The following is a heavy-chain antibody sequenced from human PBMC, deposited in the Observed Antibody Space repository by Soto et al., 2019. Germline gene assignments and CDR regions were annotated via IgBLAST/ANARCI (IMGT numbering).Heavy chain of an antibody. D-gene: IGHD1-20*01. V-gene: IGHV4-39*07. J-gene: IGHJ5*02. CDR2: IYYSGST. CDR1: GGSISSGSYY. CDR3: ASHGGNWDDEEVNWLDP. Sequence: SETLSLTCTVSGGSISSGSYYWGWIRQPPGKGLEWIGSIYYSGSTYYNPSLKSRVTISVDTSKNQFSLKLSSVTAADTAVYYCASHGGNWDDEEVNWLDPWGQGTLVTVSS.